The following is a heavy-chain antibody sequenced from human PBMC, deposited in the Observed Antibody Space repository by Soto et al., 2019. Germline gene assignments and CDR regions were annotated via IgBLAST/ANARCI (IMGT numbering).Heavy chain of an antibody. CDR1: GYSFTSYW. CDR2: IYPGDSDT. CDR3: ARRYCSGGSCYPNDAFDI. D-gene: IGHD2-15*01. V-gene: IGHV5-51*01. J-gene: IGHJ3*02. Sequence: PGESLKISCKGSGYSFTSYWIGWVRQMPGKGLEWMGVIYPGDSDTRYSPSFQGQVTISADKSISTAYLQWSSLKASDTAMYYCARRYCSGGSCYPNDAFDIWGQGTMVTVSS.